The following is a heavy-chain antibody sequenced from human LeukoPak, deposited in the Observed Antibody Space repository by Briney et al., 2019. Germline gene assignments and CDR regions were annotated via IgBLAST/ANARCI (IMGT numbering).Heavy chain of an antibody. D-gene: IGHD6-6*01. V-gene: IGHV3-53*01. CDR1: GFTVSNNY. CDR2: IYSGGST. CDR3: AKDSSHNRGSSDY. J-gene: IGHJ4*02. Sequence: GGSLRLSCVVSGFTVSNNYMSWVRQAPRKGLEWVSLIYSGGSTYYADSVRGRFTISRDNTKNTLNLQMNSLRAEDTAVYYCAKDSSHNRGSSDYWGQGTLVTVSS.